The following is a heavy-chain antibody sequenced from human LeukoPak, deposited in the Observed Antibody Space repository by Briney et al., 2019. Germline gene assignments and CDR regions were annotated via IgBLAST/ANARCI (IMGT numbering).Heavy chain of an antibody. CDR2: ISAYNGNT. CDR3: ARDPTVTSPFDY. CDR1: GYTLTSYG. D-gene: IGHD4-11*01. J-gene: IGHJ4*02. V-gene: IGHV1-18*01. Sequence: ASVKVSCKASGYTLTSYGISWVRQAPGQGLEWMGWISAYNGNTNYAQKLQGRVTMTTDTSTSTAYMELRSLRSDDTAVYYCARDPTVTSPFDYWGQGTLVTVSS.